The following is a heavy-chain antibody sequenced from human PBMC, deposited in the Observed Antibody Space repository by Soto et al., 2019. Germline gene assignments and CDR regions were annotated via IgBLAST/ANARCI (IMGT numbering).Heavy chain of an antibody. CDR3: ERDLGYYDFWSGSLGPYGMDV. D-gene: IGHD3-3*01. CDR2: IYYSGST. Sequence: PSETLSLTCTVSGGSISSYYWSWIRQPPGKGLEWIGYIYYSGSTNYNPSLKSRVTISVDTSKNQFSLKLSSVTAADTAVYYCERDLGYYDFWSGSLGPYGMDVWGQGTTVTVSS. V-gene: IGHV4-59*01. J-gene: IGHJ6*02. CDR1: GGSISSYY.